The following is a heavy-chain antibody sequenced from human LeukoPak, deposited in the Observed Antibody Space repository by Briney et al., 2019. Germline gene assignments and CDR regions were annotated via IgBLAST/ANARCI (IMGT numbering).Heavy chain of an antibody. D-gene: IGHD3-22*01. J-gene: IGHJ6*02. CDR2: ISYDGSSK. V-gene: IGHV3-30*03. Sequence: GRSLRLSCAASRFTFSSYGIHWVRQAPGKGLEWVASISYDGSSKYYADSVKGRFTISRDNSKNTLYLQMNRLRAEDTAVYYCARDQGVVVHGKYHYYGMDVWGQGTTVTVSS. CDR1: RFTFSSYG. CDR3: ARDQGVVVHGKYHYYGMDV.